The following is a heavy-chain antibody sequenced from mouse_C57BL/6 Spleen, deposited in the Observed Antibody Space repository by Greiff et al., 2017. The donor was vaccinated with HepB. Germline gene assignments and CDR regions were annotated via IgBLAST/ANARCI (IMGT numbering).Heavy chain of an antibody. D-gene: IGHD2-4*01. J-gene: IGHJ4*01. CDR2: INPNYGTT. Sequence: EVQLVESGPELVKPGASVKISCKASGYSFTDYNMNWVKQSNGKSLEWIGVINPNYGTTSYNQKFKGKATLTVDQSSSTAYMQLNSLTSEDSAVYYCARSRNYDYDDYYAMDYWGQGTSVTVSS. CDR1: GYSFTDYN. CDR3: ARSRNYDYDDYYAMDY. V-gene: IGHV1-39*01.